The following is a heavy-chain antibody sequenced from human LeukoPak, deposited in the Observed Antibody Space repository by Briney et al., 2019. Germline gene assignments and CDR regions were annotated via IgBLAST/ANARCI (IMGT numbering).Heavy chain of an antibody. J-gene: IGHJ5*02. V-gene: IGHV3-74*01. CDR2: INDDGSDT. CDR1: GFTFKLYW. D-gene: IGHD2-15*01. CDR3: VRGGPSTWS. Sequence: GGSLRLSCAAPGFTFKLYWIHWVRQVPGKRPVWVSRINDDGSDTIYADSVRGRFTISRDDAKNTVYLQMNNLRAEDTAVYYCVRGGPSTWSWGQGTLVTVSS.